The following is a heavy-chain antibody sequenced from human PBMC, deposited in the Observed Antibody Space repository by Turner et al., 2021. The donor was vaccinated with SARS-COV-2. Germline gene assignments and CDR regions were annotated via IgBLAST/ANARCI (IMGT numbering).Heavy chain of an antibody. V-gene: IGHV1-45*02. D-gene: IGHD2-21*01. CDR3: ARSPLGGGDPSDAFEV. CDR1: GYTFTYRY. Sequence: QMQLVQSGAEVKKTGSSVKVSCKASGYTFTYRYLHWVRQAPGQALEWVGWITPYNGNLKYEQRFQDRVTITRDTSMSTVYMELRSLRSDDTAMYYCARSPLGGGDPSDAFEVWGQGTMVTISS. J-gene: IGHJ3*01. CDR2: ITPYNGNL.